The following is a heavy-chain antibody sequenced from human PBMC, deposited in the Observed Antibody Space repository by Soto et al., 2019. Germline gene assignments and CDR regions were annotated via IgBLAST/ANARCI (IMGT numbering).Heavy chain of an antibody. Sequence: KSSETLSLTCTVSGGSINTYYWTWIRQPPGKELEWIGYVYYSGTTKYSPSLKSRVTISIDTSKNQFSLKLRSVTAADTAVYYCARAGPAGNFDYWGQGTLVTVSS. J-gene: IGHJ4*02. CDR2: VYYSGTT. CDR1: GGSINTYY. V-gene: IGHV4-59*01. CDR3: ARAGPAGNFDY. D-gene: IGHD6-13*01.